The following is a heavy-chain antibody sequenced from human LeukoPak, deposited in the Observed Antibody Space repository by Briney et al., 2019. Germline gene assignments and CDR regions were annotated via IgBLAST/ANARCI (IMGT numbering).Heavy chain of an antibody. V-gene: IGHV3-23*01. Sequence: GGSLRLSCAASGFTFSSYAMSWVRQAPGKGLEWVSAISGSGGSTYYADSVKGRFTISRDNSKNTLYLQMNSLRAEDTAVYYCAKIYYDFWSGSLDVWGQGTTVTVSS. CDR3: AKIYYDFWSGSLDV. J-gene: IGHJ6*02. D-gene: IGHD3-3*01. CDR1: GFTFSSYA. CDR2: ISGSGGST.